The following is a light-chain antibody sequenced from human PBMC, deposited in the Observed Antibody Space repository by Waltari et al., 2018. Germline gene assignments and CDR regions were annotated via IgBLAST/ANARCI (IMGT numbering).Light chain of an antibody. CDR1: SSNIGNNY. CDR2: DNN. Sequence: QSVLTQPPSVSAAPGQKVTISCSGTSSNIGNNYVSWYQQFPGTAPKVLIHDNNKRPSGIPDRVSGSKSGTSAALVITGLQTGDEADYYCGTWDTSLSKVFGGGTKLTVL. J-gene: IGLJ2*01. V-gene: IGLV1-51*01. CDR3: GTWDTSLSKV.